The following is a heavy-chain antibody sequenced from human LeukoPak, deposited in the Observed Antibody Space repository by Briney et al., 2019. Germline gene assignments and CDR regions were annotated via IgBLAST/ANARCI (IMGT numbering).Heavy chain of an antibody. V-gene: IGHV3-23*01. D-gene: IGHD3-16*01. CDR2: ISGSGGST. J-gene: IGHJ3*02. Sequence: GGTLRLSCAASGFTFSSYGMSWVRQAPGKGLEWVSAISGSGGSTYYADSVKGRFTISRDNSKNTLYLQMNSLRAEDTAVYYCAKSQTFLDAFDIWGQGTMVTVSS. CDR3: AKSQTFLDAFDI. CDR1: GFTFSSYG.